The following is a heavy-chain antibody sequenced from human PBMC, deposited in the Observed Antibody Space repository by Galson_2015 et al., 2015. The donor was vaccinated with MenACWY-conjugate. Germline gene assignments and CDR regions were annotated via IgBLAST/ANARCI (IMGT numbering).Heavy chain of an antibody. J-gene: IGHJ4*02. Sequence: SLRLSCAASGFTFGNAWMNWVRQAPGKGLEWVGHIRSKSDGGTTDYAAPVKGRFTISGDDSKNTLYLQMNSLKTEDTGVYYCTTEPDGMFDYWGQGTLVTVSS. D-gene: IGHD5-24*01. V-gene: IGHV3-15*07. CDR2: IRSKSDGGTT. CDR3: TTEPDGMFDY. CDR1: GFTFGNAW.